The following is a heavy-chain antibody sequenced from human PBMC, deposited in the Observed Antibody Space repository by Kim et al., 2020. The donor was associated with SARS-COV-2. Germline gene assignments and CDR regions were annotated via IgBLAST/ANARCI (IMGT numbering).Heavy chain of an antibody. V-gene: IGHV1-8*01. J-gene: IGHJ4*02. CDR3: ARGDPLWEPIDY. Sequence: ASVKVSCKASGYTFTSYDINWVRQATGQGLEWMGWMNPNSGNTGYAQKLQGRVTMTRNTSISTAYMELSSLRSEDTAVYYCARGDPLWEPIDYWGQGTLVTVSS. CDR1: GYTFTSYD. D-gene: IGHD1-26*01. CDR2: MNPNSGNT.